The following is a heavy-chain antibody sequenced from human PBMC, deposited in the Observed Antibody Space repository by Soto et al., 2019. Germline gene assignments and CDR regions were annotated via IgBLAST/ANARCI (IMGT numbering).Heavy chain of an antibody. V-gene: IGHV1-69*01. D-gene: IGHD1-26*01. J-gene: IGHJ4*02. CDR1: GGTFYSYP. CDR3: AREGVSGTYYVH. Sequence: QVQLVQSGAQVKTPGSSVRVSCKASGGTFYSYPISWMRLAPGQGPEWMGGIIPLSGTAKYAQKFQGRVTITADESTSTVYMELTTLRFEDTAVYYCAREGVSGTYYVHWGQGTQLTVSS. CDR2: IIPLSGTA.